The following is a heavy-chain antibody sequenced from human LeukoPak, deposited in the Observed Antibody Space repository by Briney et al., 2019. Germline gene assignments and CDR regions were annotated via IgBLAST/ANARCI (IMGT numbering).Heavy chain of an antibody. CDR2: IYYSGST. CDR3: ARLAYDFWSGYYYDWFDP. J-gene: IGHJ5*02. Sequence: SETLSLTCTVSGGSISSYYWSWIRQPPGKGLEWIGYIYYSGSTNYNPSLKSRVTISVDSSKNQFSLRLGSVTAADTAVYYCARLAYDFWSGYYYDWFDPWGQGTLVTVSS. D-gene: IGHD3-3*01. V-gene: IGHV4-59*08. CDR1: GGSISSYY.